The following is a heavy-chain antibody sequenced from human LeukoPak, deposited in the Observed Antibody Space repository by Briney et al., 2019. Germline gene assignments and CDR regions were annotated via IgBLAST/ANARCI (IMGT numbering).Heavy chain of an antibody. V-gene: IGHV4-61*02. Sequence: SETLSLTCTVSGGSISSGSYYWSWIRQPAGTGLEWIGRIYTSGSTNYNPSLKSRVTISVDTSKNQFSLKLSSVTAADTAVYYCARAHDSSGYRYYYYMDVWGKGTTVTISS. CDR1: GGSISSGSYY. D-gene: IGHD3-22*01. J-gene: IGHJ6*03. CDR3: ARAHDSSGYRYYYYMDV. CDR2: IYTSGST.